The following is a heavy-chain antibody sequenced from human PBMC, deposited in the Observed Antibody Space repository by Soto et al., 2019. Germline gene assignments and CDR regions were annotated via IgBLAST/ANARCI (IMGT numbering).Heavy chain of an antibody. V-gene: IGHV4-59*01. Sequence: TSETLSLTCTVSGGSISSYYWSWIRQPPGKGLEWIGYIYYSGSTNYNPSLKSRVTISVDTSKNQFSLKLSSVTAADTAVYYCARVVRSSGNWFDPWGQGTLVTVSS. CDR3: ARVVRSSGNWFDP. CDR2: IYYSGST. J-gene: IGHJ5*02. CDR1: GGSISSYY. D-gene: IGHD6-13*01.